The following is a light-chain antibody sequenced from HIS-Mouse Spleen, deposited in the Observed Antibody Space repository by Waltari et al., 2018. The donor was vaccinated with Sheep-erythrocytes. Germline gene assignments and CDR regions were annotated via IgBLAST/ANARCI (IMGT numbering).Light chain of an antibody. V-gene: IGLV3-1*01. CDR3: QAWDSSTAV. CDR2: QDS. J-gene: IGLJ2*01. Sequence: SYELTQSPSVSVSPGQTASITCSGDKLGDKYACWYQQKPGQSPVLVIYQDSKRPSGIPVRFSGSNSGNTATLTISGTQAMDEADYYCQAWDSSTAVFGGGTKLTVL. CDR1: KLGDKY.